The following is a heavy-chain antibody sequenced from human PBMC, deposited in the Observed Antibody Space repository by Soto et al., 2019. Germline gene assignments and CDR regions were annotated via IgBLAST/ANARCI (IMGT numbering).Heavy chain of an antibody. D-gene: IGHD1-1*01. Sequence: SETLSLTCTVSGGSISSGGYYWTWIRQHPEKGLEWIGYIYYSGSTYYNPSLNSRLTISVDMSKHQFSLRLNSVTAADTAVYYCVRVNPQAQLYFDSWSQGTLVTVSS. J-gene: IGHJ4*02. CDR3: VRVNPQAQLYFDS. CDR1: GGSISSGGYY. V-gene: IGHV4-31*03. CDR2: IYYSGST.